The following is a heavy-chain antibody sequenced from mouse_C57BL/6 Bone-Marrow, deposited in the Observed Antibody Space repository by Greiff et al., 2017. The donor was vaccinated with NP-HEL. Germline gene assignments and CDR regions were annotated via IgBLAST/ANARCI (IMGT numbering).Heavy chain of an antibody. V-gene: IGHV1-19*01. Sequence: SGPVLVKPGASVKMSCKASGYTFTDYYMNWVKQSHGKSLEWIGVINPYNGGTSYNQKFKGKATLTVDKSSSTAYMELNSLTSEDSAVYYCARSLWLRYYFDYWGQGTTLTVSS. CDR1: GYTFTDYY. CDR3: ARSLWLRYYFDY. D-gene: IGHD2-2*01. CDR2: INPYNGGT. J-gene: IGHJ2*01.